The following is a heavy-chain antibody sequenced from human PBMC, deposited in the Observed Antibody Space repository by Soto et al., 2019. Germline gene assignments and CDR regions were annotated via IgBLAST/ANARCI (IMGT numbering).Heavy chain of an antibody. CDR2: INPNSGGT. Sequence: ASVKVSCQASGYTFTGYYMHWVRQAPGQGLEWMGWINPNSGGTNYAQKFQGRVTITADESTSTVYMELRTLRPEDTAVYYCAREGLVLVPTTVNSDYYYYAMDVWGQGTTVTVSS. CDR3: AREGLVLVPTTVNSDYYYYAMDV. D-gene: IGHD4-17*01. V-gene: IGHV1-2*02. J-gene: IGHJ6*02. CDR1: GYTFTGYY.